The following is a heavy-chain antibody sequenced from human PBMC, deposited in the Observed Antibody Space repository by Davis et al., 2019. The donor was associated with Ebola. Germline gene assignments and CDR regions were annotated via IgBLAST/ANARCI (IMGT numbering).Heavy chain of an antibody. D-gene: IGHD5-12*01. CDR3: ARGEYSGYVFDY. J-gene: IGHJ4*02. CDR1: GYTFTNYY. Sequence: ASVKVSCKASGYTFTNYYVSWVRQAPGQGLEWMGWINAGNGNTKYSQKFQGRVTITRDTSASTAYMELSSLRSEDTAVYYCARGEYSGYVFDYWGQGTLVTVSS. V-gene: IGHV1-3*01. CDR2: INAGNGNT.